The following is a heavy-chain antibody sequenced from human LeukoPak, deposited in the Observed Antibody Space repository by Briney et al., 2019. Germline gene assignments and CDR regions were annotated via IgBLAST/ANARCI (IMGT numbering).Heavy chain of an antibody. Sequence: SETLSLTCAVSGGSISSGGYSWSWIRQPPGKGLEWIGYIYHSGSTYYNPSLKSRVTIPVDRSKNQFSLKLSSVTAADTAVYYCARAGLYYDILTGYRGDALDIWGQGTMVTVSS. CDR3: ARAGLYYDILTGYRGDALDI. D-gene: IGHD3-9*01. J-gene: IGHJ3*02. CDR2: IYHSGST. CDR1: GGSISSGGYS. V-gene: IGHV4-30-2*01.